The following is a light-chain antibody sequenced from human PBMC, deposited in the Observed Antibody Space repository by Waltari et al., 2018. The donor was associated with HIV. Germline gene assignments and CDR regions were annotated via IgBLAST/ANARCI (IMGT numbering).Light chain of an antibody. V-gene: IGLV3-19*01. CDR2: GKN. CDR1: SLRSYY. J-gene: IGLJ2*01. CDR3: NSRDSSGNIWV. Sequence: SSELTQDPAVSVALGQTVRITCQGDSLRSYYASWYQQKQGQAPVLVIYGKNNRPSGIPDRFSGSSSGNTASLTITGAQAEDEADYYCNSRDSSGNIWVFGGGTKLTVL.